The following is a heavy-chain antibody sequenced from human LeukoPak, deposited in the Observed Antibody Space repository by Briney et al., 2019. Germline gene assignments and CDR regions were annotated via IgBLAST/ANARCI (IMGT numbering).Heavy chain of an antibody. V-gene: IGHV1-8*01. Sequence: ASVKVSCKASGDTFTSYDINWVRQAPGQGLEWMGWMNPNSGNAGYAQRFQGRVTMTRDTSISTAYMELSSLKLEDTAVYYCARGNPYCSSASCYNYWGQGTLVTVSS. CDR1: GDTFTSYD. CDR3: ARGNPYCSSASCYNY. CDR2: MNPNSGNA. D-gene: IGHD2-2*02. J-gene: IGHJ4*02.